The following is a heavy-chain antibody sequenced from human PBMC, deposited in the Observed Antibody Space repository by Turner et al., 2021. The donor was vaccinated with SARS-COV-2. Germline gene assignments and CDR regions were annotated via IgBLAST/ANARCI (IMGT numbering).Heavy chain of an antibody. Sequence: EVQLVEPGGGLFKPGGSLRLPCPASGFIFNNSAVGWVRQGPGKGLGLVGASSGTCSNINYDDSAQGRFTIISDNSKNTQYLQMNSLGAEDTALYYCTEDYKHSRVYADGFDMWGQGTAVIVSS. CDR2: SSGTCSNI. D-gene: IGHD3-22*01. V-gene: IGHV3-23*04. CDR1: GFIFNNSA. J-gene: IGHJ3*02. CDR3: TEDYKHSRVYADGFDM.